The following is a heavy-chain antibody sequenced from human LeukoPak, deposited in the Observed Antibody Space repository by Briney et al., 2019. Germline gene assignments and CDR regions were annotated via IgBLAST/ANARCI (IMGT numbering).Heavy chain of an antibody. V-gene: IGHV3-23*01. CDR1: GFTFSSYA. CDR2: ISGSGGST. CDR3: ARQYSSGWYSGDY. D-gene: IGHD6-19*01. J-gene: IGHJ4*02. Sequence: GGSLRLSCAASGFTFSSYAMSWVRQAPGKGLEWVSAISGSGGSTYYADSVKGRFTISRDNAKNSLYLQMNSLRAEDTAVYYCARQYSSGWYSGDYWGQGTLVTVSS.